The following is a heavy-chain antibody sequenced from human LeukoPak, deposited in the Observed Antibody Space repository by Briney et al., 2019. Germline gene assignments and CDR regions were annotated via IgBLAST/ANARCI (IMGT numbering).Heavy chain of an antibody. CDR1: GXTFSSYS. CDR2: ISSSSSYI. Sequence: GGSLRLSCAASGXTFSSYSMNWVRQAPGKGLEWVSSISSSSSYIYYAASVKGRFTISRDNAKNSLYLQMNSLRAEDTAVYYCARGCSSTSCHTADNWFDPWGQGTLVTVSS. D-gene: IGHD2-2*01. V-gene: IGHV3-21*01. CDR3: ARGCSSTSCHTADNWFDP. J-gene: IGHJ5*02.